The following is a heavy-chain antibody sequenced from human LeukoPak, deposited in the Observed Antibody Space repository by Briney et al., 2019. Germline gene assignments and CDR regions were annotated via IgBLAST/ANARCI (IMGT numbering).Heavy chain of an antibody. J-gene: IGHJ4*02. V-gene: IGHV3-43*02. Sequence: PGGSLRLSCAASGFTFDDYAMHWVRQGPGKSLEWVSLINENGDIAYYGDSVMGRFTVSRDNAKNYLYLQMNSLTTEDTALYYCAKARWEPNFDYWGQGTLVTVSS. D-gene: IGHD1-26*01. CDR3: AKARWEPNFDY. CDR2: INENGDIA. CDR1: GFTFDDYA.